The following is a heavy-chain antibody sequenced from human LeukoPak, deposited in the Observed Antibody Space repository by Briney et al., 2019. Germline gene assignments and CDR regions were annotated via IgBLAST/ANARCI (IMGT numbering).Heavy chain of an antibody. J-gene: IGHJ6*02. CDR1: GGSISSYY. CDR3: AARHGTYYDFWSGWGSSYCYYGMDV. Sequence: SETLSLTCTVSGGSISSYYWSWIRQPPGKGLEWIGYIYYSGSTNYNPSLKSRVTISVDTSKNQFSLKLSSVTAADTAVYYCAARHGTYYDFWSGWGSSYCYYGMDVWGQGTTVTVSS. V-gene: IGHV4-59*08. CDR2: IYYSGST. D-gene: IGHD3-3*01.